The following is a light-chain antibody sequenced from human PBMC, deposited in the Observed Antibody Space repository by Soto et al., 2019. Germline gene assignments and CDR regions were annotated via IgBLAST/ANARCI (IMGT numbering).Light chain of an antibody. J-gene: IGLJ1*01. CDR1: SSDVGGYNY. CDR2: EVT. Sequence: QSALTQPPSASGSPGQSVTISCTGTSSDVGGYNYVSWYQQHPGKALKLLIYEVTKRPSGVPDRFYGSKSGNTASPTVSGLQAEDEADYFCSSYAGSNNYVFGTGTKVTVL. CDR3: SSYAGSNNYV. V-gene: IGLV2-8*01.